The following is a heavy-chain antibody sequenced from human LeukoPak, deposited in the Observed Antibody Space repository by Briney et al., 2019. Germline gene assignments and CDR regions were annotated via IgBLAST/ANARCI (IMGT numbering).Heavy chain of an antibody. Sequence: ASVKVSCKASGYTFTSYDINWVRRATGQGLEWMGWMNPNSGNTGYAQKFQGRVTMARNTSISTAYMELSSLRSEDTAVYYCARGARRVVRGVISYYFDYWGQGTLVTVSS. CDR3: ARGARRVVRGVISYYFDY. J-gene: IGHJ4*02. V-gene: IGHV1-8*01. D-gene: IGHD3-10*01. CDR2: MNPNSGNT. CDR1: GYTFTSYD.